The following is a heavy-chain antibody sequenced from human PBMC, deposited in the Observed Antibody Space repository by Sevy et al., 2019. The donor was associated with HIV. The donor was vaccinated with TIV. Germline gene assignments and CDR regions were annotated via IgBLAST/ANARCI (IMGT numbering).Heavy chain of an antibody. CDR2: IRSKANSYAT. Sequence: GGSLRLSCAASGFTFSGSAMHWVRQASGKGLEWVGRIRSKANSYATVYAASVKGRFTISRDDSKNTAYLQMNSLKTEDTAVYYCTRRRVPAAIHGMDVWGQGTTVTVSS. J-gene: IGHJ6*02. CDR1: GFTFSGSA. CDR3: TRRRVPAAIHGMDV. D-gene: IGHD2-2*01. V-gene: IGHV3-73*01.